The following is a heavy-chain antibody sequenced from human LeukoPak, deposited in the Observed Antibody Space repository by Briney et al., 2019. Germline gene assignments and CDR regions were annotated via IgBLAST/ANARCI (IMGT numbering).Heavy chain of an antibody. J-gene: IGHJ4*02. Sequence: QPGGSPRLSCAASGFTISSYSMNWVRQAPGKGLEWVSYISSSSSTIYYADSVKGRFTISRDNAKNSLYLQMNSLRAEDTAVYYCARDTTEYYFDYWGQGTLVTVSS. V-gene: IGHV3-48*01. D-gene: IGHD4-11*01. CDR2: ISSSSSTI. CDR3: ARDTTEYYFDY. CDR1: GFTISSYS.